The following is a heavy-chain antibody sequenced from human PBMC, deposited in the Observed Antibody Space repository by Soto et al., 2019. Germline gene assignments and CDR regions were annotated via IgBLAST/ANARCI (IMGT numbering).Heavy chain of an antibody. Sequence: GASVKVSCKASGYTFTSYDINWVRQATGQGLEWMGWTNPNSGNTGYAQKFQGRVTMTRNTSISTAYMELSSLRSEDTAVYYCARGAEGTTIFGVVTEGYDPWGQGTLVTVSS. D-gene: IGHD3-3*01. CDR1: GYTFTSYD. V-gene: IGHV1-8*01. J-gene: IGHJ5*02. CDR2: TNPNSGNT. CDR3: ARGAEGTTIFGVVTEGYDP.